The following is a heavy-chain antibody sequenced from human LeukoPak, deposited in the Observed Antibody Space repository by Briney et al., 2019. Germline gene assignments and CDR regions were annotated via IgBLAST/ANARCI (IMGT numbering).Heavy chain of an antibody. J-gene: IGHJ3*02. CDR2: ISGSGGST. Sequence: GGSLRLSCAASGFTFSSYGMSWVRQAPGKGLEWVSAISGSGGSTYYADSVKGRFTISRDNSKNTLYLQMNSLRAEDTAVYYCARDRRSSNFRAFDAFDIWGQGTMVTVSS. CDR3: ARDRRSSNFRAFDAFDI. CDR1: GFTFSSYG. D-gene: IGHD6-13*01. V-gene: IGHV3-23*01.